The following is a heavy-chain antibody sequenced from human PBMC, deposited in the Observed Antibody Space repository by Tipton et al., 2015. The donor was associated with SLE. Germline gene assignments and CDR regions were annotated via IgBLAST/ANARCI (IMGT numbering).Heavy chain of an antibody. J-gene: IGHJ3*02. CDR3: ASGGYSSSWYRGDAFDI. D-gene: IGHD6-13*01. CDR2: IIPIFGTA. V-gene: IGHV1-69*01. CDR1: GGTFSSYA. Sequence: QSGAEVKKPGSSVKVSCKASGGTFSSYAISWVRQAPGQGLEWMGGIIPIFGTANYAQKFKGRVTITADESTSTAYMELSSLRSEDTAVYYCASGGYSSSWYRGDAFDIWGQGTMVTVSS.